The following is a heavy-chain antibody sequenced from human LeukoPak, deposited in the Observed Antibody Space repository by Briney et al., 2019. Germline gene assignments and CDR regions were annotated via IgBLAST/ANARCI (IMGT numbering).Heavy chain of an antibody. Sequence: GDSLNISCHASGYSFTNYWIGCVRQMPGRGLEWMGIVYPGDFDVKYSPSFQGQVAISVDNSITTAYMHWSSLKASDTAIYYCARRGSGAGSSLAWFDPWGPGTLVTVSS. CDR1: GYSFTNYW. CDR2: VYPGDFDV. D-gene: IGHD3-10*01. CDR3: ARRGSGAGSSLAWFDP. J-gene: IGHJ5*02. V-gene: IGHV5-51*01.